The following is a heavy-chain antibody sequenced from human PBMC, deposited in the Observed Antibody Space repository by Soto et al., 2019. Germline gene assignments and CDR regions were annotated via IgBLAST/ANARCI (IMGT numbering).Heavy chain of an antibody. J-gene: IGHJ6*02. V-gene: IGHV1-69*13. CDR1: GGTFSSYA. CDR3: ARDNAQRGYSYGNYYYYGMDV. D-gene: IGHD5-18*01. CDR2: IIPIFGTA. Sequence: ASVKVSCKASGGTFSSYAISWVRQAPGQGREWMGGIIPIFGTANYAQKFQGRVTITADESTSTAYMELSSLRSEDTAVYYCARDNAQRGYSYGNYYYYGMDVWGQGTTVTVSS.